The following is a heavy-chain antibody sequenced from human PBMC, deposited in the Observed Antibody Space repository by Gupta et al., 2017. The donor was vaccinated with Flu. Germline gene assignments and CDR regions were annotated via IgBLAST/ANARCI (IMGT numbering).Heavy chain of an antibody. Sequence: QVQLQQWGAGLLKPSETLSLTCAVYGGSFSGYYWSWIRQPPGKGLEWIGEINHSGSTNYNPSLKSRVTISVDTSKNQFSLKLSSVTAADTAVYYCARALPPKWYCSGGSCSMNWFDPWGQGTLVTVSS. V-gene: IGHV4-34*01. CDR2: INHSGST. CDR3: ARALPPKWYCSGGSCSMNWFDP. D-gene: IGHD2-15*01. CDR1: GGSFSGYY. J-gene: IGHJ5*02.